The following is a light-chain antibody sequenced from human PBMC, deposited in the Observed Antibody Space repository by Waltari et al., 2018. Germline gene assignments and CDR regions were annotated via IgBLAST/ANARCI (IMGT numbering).Light chain of an antibody. CDR2: GAS. CDR1: QSLGKNY. J-gene: IGKJ2*01. CDR3: QQYASSVLYT. V-gene: IGKV3-20*01. Sequence: IVLTRSPGTLSLSPGDRASLPCKASQSLGKNYLAWYQHKPGQAPRLLIYGASSRAAGIPDRFSGSGSGTDFTLTISRLEPEDFAVYYCQQYASSVLYTFGQGTKLEIK.